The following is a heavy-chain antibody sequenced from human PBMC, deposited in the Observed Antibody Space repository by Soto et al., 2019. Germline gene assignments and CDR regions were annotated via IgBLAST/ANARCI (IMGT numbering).Heavy chain of an antibody. J-gene: IGHJ4*02. CDR2: IYHSGST. V-gene: IGHV4-30-2*01. CDR3: ARFYYYDSSGYSNYYFDY. CDR1: GGSISSGGYS. Sequence: SETLSLTCAVSGGSISSGGYSWSWIRQPPGKGLEWIGYIYHSGSTYYNPSLKSRVTISVDRSKNQFSLKLSSVTAADTAVYYCARFYYYDSSGYSNYYFDYWGQGTLVTVSS. D-gene: IGHD3-22*01.